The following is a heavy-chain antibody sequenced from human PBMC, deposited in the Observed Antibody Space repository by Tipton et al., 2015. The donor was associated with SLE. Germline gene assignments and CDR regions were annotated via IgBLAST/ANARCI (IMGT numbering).Heavy chain of an antibody. CDR2: IYSGGST. Sequence: SLRLSCAASGFTVSSNYMSWVRQAPGKGLEWVSVIYSGGSTYYADSVKGRFTISRDNAKNSLYVQMNSLRAEDAAVYYCARDVTTVTSDYFDYWGQGTLVTVSS. D-gene: IGHD4-17*01. V-gene: IGHV3-53*01. CDR1: GFTVSSNY. CDR3: ARDVTTVTSDYFDY. J-gene: IGHJ4*02.